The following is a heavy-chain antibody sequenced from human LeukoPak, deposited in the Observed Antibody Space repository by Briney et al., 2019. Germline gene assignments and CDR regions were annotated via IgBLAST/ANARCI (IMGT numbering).Heavy chain of an antibody. J-gene: IGHJ6*04. D-gene: IGHD6-6*01. CDR2: INTDGSST. Sequence: GGSLRLSCAASGFTFSSYWMHWVRQAPGKGLVWVSRINTDGSSTSYADSVKGRFTISRDKSKDFVYLQMNNLRAEDTAVYYCAKELFSRSSVYYFYNMDVWGTGTTVTVS. CDR3: AKELFSRSSVYYFYNMDV. CDR1: GFTFSSYW. V-gene: IGHV3-74*01.